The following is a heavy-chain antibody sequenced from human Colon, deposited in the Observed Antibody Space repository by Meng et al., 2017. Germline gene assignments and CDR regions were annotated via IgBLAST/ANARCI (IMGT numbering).Heavy chain of an antibody. CDR1: GGSLTNDNW. V-gene: IGHV4-4*02. CDR2: IFHAGNT. CDR3: ARDFHSTMTVFDS. Sequence: APLKAPGPGLVKPSGALHRTCLGSGGSLTNDNWWSWVRSPPGKGLEWIGEIFHAGNTNYNPSLKSRVTMSLDKSKNQFSLTLTSVTAADTAVYYCARDFHSTMTVFDSWGQGTLATVSS. J-gene: IGHJ4*02. D-gene: IGHD3-22*01.